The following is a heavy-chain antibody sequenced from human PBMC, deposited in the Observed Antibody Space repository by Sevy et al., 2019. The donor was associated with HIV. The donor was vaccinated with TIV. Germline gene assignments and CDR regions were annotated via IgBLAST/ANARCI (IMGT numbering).Heavy chain of an antibody. D-gene: IGHD3-22*01. Sequence: ASVKVSCKASGYTFTSYGISWVRQAPGQGLEWMGWISAYNGNTNYPQKLQGRVTMTTDTSTSTAYMELRSLRSDDTAVYYCARLHYDSSGMRINYYYGMDVWGQGTTVTVSS. CDR2: ISAYNGNT. CDR1: GYTFTSYG. J-gene: IGHJ6*02. V-gene: IGHV1-18*01. CDR3: ARLHYDSSGMRINYYYGMDV.